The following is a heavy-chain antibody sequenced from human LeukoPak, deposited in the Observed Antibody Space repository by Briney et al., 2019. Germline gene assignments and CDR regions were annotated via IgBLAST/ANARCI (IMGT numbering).Heavy chain of an antibody. CDR3: ARGLQDTAMVTDDAFDI. D-gene: IGHD5-18*01. J-gene: IGHJ3*02. V-gene: IGHV4-4*07. CDR2: IYTSGST. Sequence: SETLSLTCTVSGGSISSYYWSWIRQPAGKGLEWIGRIYTSGSTNYNPSLKSRVTMSVDTSKNQFSLKLSSVTAADTAVYYCARGLQDTAMVTDDAFDIWGQGTMVTVFS. CDR1: GGSISSYY.